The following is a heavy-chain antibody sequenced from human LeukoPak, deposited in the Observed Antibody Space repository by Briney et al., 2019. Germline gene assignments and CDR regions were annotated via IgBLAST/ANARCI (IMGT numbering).Heavy chain of an antibody. D-gene: IGHD6-13*01. CDR1: GYTFTSYD. Sequence: ASVKVSCKASGYTFTSYDINWVRQATGQGLEWMGWMNPNSGNTGYAQKFQGRVTITRNTSISTAYMELRSLRSDDTAVYYCAREVAAFDYWGQGTLVTVSS. V-gene: IGHV1-8*03. CDR3: AREVAAFDY. J-gene: IGHJ4*02. CDR2: MNPNSGNT.